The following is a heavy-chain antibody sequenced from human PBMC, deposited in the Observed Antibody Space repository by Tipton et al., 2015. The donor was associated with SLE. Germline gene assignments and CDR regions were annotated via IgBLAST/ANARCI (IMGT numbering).Heavy chain of an antibody. J-gene: IGHJ4*02. CDR2: FYFSSST. CDR1: GGSITSGGYY. CDR3: ARFDILLWFRGFDY. D-gene: IGHD3-10*01. Sequence: TLSLTCSVSGGSITSGGYYWTWIRQHPGKGLEWIGYFYFSSSTSYNPSLKSRVTISVDTSKNQFSLKLSSVTAADTAVYYCARFDILLWFRGFDYWGQGTLVTVSS. V-gene: IGHV4-31*03.